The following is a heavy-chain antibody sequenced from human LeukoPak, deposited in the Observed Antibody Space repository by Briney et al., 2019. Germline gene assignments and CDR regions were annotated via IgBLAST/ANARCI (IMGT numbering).Heavy chain of an antibody. CDR1: GYTFTSYG. Sequence: ASVKVSCKASGYTFTSYGISWVRQAPGQGLEWMGWISAYNGNTNYAQKFQGRVTMTRDTSISTAYMELSRLRSDDTAVYYCARTLITMIVVGTRNDAFDIWGQGTMVTVSS. J-gene: IGHJ3*02. V-gene: IGHV1-18*01. CDR2: ISAYNGNT. D-gene: IGHD3-22*01. CDR3: ARTLITMIVVGTRNDAFDI.